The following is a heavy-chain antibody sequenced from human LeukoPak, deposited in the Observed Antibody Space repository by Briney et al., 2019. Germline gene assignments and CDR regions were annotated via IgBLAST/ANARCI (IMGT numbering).Heavy chain of an antibody. Sequence: SETLSLTCSVSGGSITDYDWSWIRQPAGKGLEWIGRIYNSGSTNYNPSLKSRVTISVDTSKNQFSLKLSSVTAADTAVYYCATALIVGATIYYMDVWGKGTTVTVSS. CDR2: IYNSGST. CDR1: GGSITDYD. D-gene: IGHD1-26*01. J-gene: IGHJ6*03. CDR3: ATALIVGATIYYMDV. V-gene: IGHV4-4*07.